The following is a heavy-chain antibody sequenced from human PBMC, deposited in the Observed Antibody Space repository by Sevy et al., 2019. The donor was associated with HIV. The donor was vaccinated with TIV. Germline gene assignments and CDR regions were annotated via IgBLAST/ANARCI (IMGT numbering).Heavy chain of an antibody. J-gene: IGHJ4*02. D-gene: IGHD6-25*01. CDR1: GFTFSSYG. V-gene: IGHV3-30*02. Sequence: GGSLRLSCAASGFTFSSYGMHWVRQAPGRGLEWAAFVRYSGSDKYYADSVKGRFTISRDYSKNTLYLEMNSLRAEDTAFYYCAKDQRGYLDYWGQGTLVTVSS. CDR3: AKDQRGYLDY. CDR2: VRYSGSDK.